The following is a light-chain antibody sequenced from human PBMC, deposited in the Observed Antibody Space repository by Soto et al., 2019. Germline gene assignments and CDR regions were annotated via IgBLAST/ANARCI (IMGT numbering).Light chain of an antibody. CDR1: XXXXXSY. CDR2: DVS. CDR3: QQYGSSPYT. J-gene: IGKJ2*01. V-gene: IGKV3-20*01. Sequence: EIVLTQSPXXXXLSPGEXXXXXXWASXXXXXSYLAWYQQKPGQAPRLLIYDVSSRATGIPDRFSGSGSGTDFTLTISRLEPEDFAVYYCQQYGSSPYTFGQGTKLEIE.